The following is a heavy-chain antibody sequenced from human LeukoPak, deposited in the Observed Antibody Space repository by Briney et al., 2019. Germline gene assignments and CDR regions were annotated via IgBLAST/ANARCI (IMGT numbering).Heavy chain of an antibody. CDR3: ARVGAATFYWYYMDV. V-gene: IGHV3-7*01. D-gene: IGHD2-15*01. CDR2: IKQDGSEK. J-gene: IGHJ6*03. CDR1: GFSFSTYW. Sequence: GGSLRLSCEASGFSFSTYWMSWVRQAPGKGLEWVANIKQDGSEKYYLDSLKGRFTASRDNAKNSLYLQINSLRVGDTAVYFCARVGAATFYWYYMDVWGKGTTVTVSS.